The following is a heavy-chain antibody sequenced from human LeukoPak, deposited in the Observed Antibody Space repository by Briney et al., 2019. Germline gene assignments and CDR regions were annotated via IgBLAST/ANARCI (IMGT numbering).Heavy chain of an antibody. J-gene: IGHJ4*02. Sequence: GGSLRLSCAASGFTFDDYAMHWVRQAPGKGLEWVSGISWNSGSIGYADSVKGRFTISRDNAKNSLYLQMNSLRTEDTALYYCARAGLIPYFDYWGQGTLVTVSS. D-gene: IGHD2-8*01. CDR2: ISWNSGSI. CDR1: GFTFDDYA. V-gene: IGHV3-9*01. CDR3: ARAGLIPYFDY.